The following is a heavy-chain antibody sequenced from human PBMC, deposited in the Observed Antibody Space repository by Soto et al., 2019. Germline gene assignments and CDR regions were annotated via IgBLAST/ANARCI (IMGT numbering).Heavy chain of an antibody. J-gene: IGHJ4*02. V-gene: IGHV4-31*03. CDR2: IYYSGST. Sequence: SETLSLTCTVSGGSISSGGYYWSWIRQHPGKGLEWIGYIYYSGSTYYNPSLKSRVTISVDTSKNQFSLKLSSVTAADTAVYYCARVMRSGGSSDFDYWGQGTLVTVSS. D-gene: IGHD2-15*01. CDR1: GGSISSGGYY. CDR3: ARVMRSGGSSDFDY.